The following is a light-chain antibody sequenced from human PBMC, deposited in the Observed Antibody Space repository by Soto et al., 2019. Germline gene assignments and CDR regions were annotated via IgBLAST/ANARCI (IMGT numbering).Light chain of an antibody. V-gene: IGLV2-11*01. CDR1: SSDVGDYNY. CDR3: CSFASNSIYV. CDR2: DVS. J-gene: IGLJ1*01. Sequence: QSALTQPRSVSGSPGQSVTISCTGTSSDVGDYNYVSWYLQHPGKAPKVMIYDVSKRPSGVPDRFSGSKSGNTASLTISGLPYEDAADYCCCSFASNSIYVFGTGTKVTVL.